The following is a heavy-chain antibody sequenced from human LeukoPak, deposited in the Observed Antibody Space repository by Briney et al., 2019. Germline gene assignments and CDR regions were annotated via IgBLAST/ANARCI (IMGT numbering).Heavy chain of an antibody. D-gene: IGHD3-10*01. J-gene: IGHJ6*03. CDR2: ITSGSTFI. CDR3: ARIGSGRFSYYMDV. Sequence: SGGSLRLSCAASGFSFNDYSMSWVRQAPGKGLEWVSSITSGSTFIYYAVSVRGRFTISRDNAKNSLYLQMNSLRAEDTAVYYCARIGSGRFSYYMDVWGKGTTVTVSS. CDR1: GFSFNDYS. V-gene: IGHV3-21*01.